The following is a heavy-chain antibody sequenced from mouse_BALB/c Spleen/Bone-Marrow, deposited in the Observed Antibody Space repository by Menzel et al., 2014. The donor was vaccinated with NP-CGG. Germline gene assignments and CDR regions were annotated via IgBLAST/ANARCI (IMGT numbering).Heavy chain of an antibody. CDR2: IRNKANSYTT. Sequence: EVNVVESGGGLVQPGGSLRLSCETSGFTFTDYYMNWVRQPPGKALEWLGFIRNKANSYTTEYSASVKGRFTISRDNSQSILYLQMNTLRAEDSATYYCARDIGRLLFDYWGQGTTLTVSS. J-gene: IGHJ2*01. V-gene: IGHV7-3*02. CDR1: GFTFTDYY. D-gene: IGHD1-2*01. CDR3: ARDIGRLLFDY.